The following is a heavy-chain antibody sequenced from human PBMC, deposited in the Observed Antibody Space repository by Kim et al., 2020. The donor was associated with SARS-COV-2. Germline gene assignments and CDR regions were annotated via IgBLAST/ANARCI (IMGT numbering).Heavy chain of an antibody. J-gene: IGHJ3*02. CDR3: ARVGVGATLHAFDI. V-gene: IGHV3-66*01. D-gene: IGHD1-26*01. Sequence: ADPVKRRFTIARDNSKNTLYLQMNSLRAEDTAVYYCARVGVGATLHAFDIWGQGTMVTVSS.